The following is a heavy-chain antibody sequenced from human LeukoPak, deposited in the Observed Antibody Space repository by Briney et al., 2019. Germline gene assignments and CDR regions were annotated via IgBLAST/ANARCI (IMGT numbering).Heavy chain of an antibody. D-gene: IGHD4-11*01. CDR1: GGSISSSSYY. Sequence: SETLSLTCTVSGGSISSSSYYWGWIRQPPGKGLEWIGSIYYSGSTYYNPSLKSRVTISVDTSKNQFSLKLSSVTAADTAVYYCARDDYSLDYYYYMDVWGKGTTVTVSS. V-gene: IGHV4-39*07. J-gene: IGHJ6*03. CDR3: ARDDYSLDYYYYMDV. CDR2: IYYSGST.